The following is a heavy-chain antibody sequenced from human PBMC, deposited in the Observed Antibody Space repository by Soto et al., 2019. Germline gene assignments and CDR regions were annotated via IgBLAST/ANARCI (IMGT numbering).Heavy chain of an antibody. V-gene: IGHV3-23*01. CDR1: GFTFSSYA. J-gene: IGHJ4*02. CDR2: ISGSGGST. D-gene: IGHD6-13*01. Sequence: GGSLRLSCAASGFTFSSYAMSWVRQAPGKGLEWVSAISGSGGSTYYADSVKGRFTISRDNSKNTLYLQMNSLRAEDTAVYYCAKHTPLAFTPGIAAANFDYWGQGTLVTVSS. CDR3: AKHTPLAFTPGIAAANFDY.